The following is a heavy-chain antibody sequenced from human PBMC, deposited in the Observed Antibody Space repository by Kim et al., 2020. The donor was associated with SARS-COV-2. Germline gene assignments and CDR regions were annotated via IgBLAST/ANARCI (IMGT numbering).Heavy chain of an antibody. D-gene: IGHD6-13*01. Sequence: SETLSLTCTVSGGSFSSSSYYWGWIRQPPGKGLEWIGSIYYSGSTYYNPSLKSRVTISVDTSKNQFSLKLSSVTAADTAVYYCARPTTGYSSSWYWYFDLWGRGTLVTVSS. CDR2: IYYSGST. J-gene: IGHJ2*01. V-gene: IGHV4-39*01. CDR1: GGSFSSSSYY. CDR3: ARPTTGYSSSWYWYFDL.